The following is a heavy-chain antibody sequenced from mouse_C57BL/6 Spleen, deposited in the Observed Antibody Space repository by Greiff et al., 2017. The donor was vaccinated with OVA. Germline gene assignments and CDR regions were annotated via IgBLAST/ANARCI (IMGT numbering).Heavy chain of an antibody. V-gene: IGHV5-4*01. CDR2: ISDGGSYT. CDR3: AREDYYGSGYYFDY. Sequence: EVKLVESGGGLVKPGGSLKLSCAASGFTFSSYAMSWVRQTPEKRLEWVATISDGGSYTYYPDNVTGRFTISRDNAKTNLYLQMSHLKSEDTAMYYCAREDYYGSGYYFDYWGQGTTLTVSS. J-gene: IGHJ2*01. CDR1: GFTFSSYA. D-gene: IGHD1-1*01.